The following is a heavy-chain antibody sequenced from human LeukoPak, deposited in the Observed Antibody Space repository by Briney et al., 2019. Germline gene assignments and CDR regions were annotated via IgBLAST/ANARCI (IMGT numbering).Heavy chain of an antibody. Sequence: GSLRLSCAASGFTFSNAWMSWVRQAPGKGLEWVGRIKSNTDGGTTDYAAPVKGRFTISRDDSKDTLYLQMNSLITEDTAVYYCTTVAGCGTNDYWGQGTLVTVSS. CDR2: IKSNTDGGTT. V-gene: IGHV3-15*01. CDR3: TTVAGCGTNDY. D-gene: IGHD1-14*01. CDR1: GFTFSNAW. J-gene: IGHJ4*02.